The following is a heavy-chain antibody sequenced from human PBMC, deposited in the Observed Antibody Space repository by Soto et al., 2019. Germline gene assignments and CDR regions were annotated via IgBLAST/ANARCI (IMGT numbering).Heavy chain of an antibody. J-gene: IGHJ3*01. V-gene: IGHV3-72*01. CDR3: ARVPSTPTDAFAV. Sequence: EVRLVESGGGLVQPGGSLRLSCVGSGFISEYYVDWVRQAPGKGLEWVGRIRNKANSYTTEYAASVKGRFTISRDDSQNSVYLQMNSLQTEDTAMYYCARVPSTPTDAFAVWGQGTVVTVSS. CDR1: GFISEYY. CDR2: IRNKANSYTT. D-gene: IGHD2-15*01.